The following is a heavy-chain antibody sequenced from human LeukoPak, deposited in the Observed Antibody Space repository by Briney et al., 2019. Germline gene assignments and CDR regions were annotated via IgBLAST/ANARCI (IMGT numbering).Heavy chain of an antibody. J-gene: IGHJ6*02. CDR1: GFTFSDYY. D-gene: IGHD3-3*01. V-gene: IGHV3-11*04. Sequence: GGSLRLSCAASGFTFSDYYMAWIRQAPGKGLEWISYITDSGSSTYYADSVKGRFTVSRDNARNSLYLQMNTLRAEDTAVYYCARGSDYDFWSGYAYAMDVWGQGTTVTVSS. CDR3: ARGSDYDFWSGYAYAMDV. CDR2: ITDSGSST.